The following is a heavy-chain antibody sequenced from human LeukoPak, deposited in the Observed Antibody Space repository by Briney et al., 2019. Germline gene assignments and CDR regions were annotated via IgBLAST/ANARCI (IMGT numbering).Heavy chain of an antibody. D-gene: IGHD2-21*02. CDR1: GFTVSSNY. J-gene: IGHJ4*02. CDR3: ARDCGGDCYSSDY. V-gene: IGHV3-66*01. Sequence: GGSLRLSCAASGFTVSSNYMSWVRRAPGKGLEWVSVIYSGGSTYYADSVKGRFTISRDNSKNTLYLQMNSLRAEDTAVYYCARDCGGDCYSSDYWGQGTLVTVSS. CDR2: IYSGGST.